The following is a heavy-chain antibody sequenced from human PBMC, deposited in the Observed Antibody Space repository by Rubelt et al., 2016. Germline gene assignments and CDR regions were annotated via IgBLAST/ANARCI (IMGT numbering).Heavy chain of an antibody. CDR3: ARDRGPTAVTNQFYVDV. V-gene: IGHV4-34*01. CDR1: GGSFSGYY. Sequence: QVQLQQWGAGLLKPSETLSLTCAVYGGSFSGYYWSWIRQPPGKGLEWIGEINHSGSTNYNPSLKSRVTFSVDTSKNQFSLKLSSVTAADTAVYYCARDRGPTAVTNQFYVDVWGKGTTVTVSS. J-gene: IGHJ6*03. D-gene: IGHD4-11*01. CDR2: INHSGST.